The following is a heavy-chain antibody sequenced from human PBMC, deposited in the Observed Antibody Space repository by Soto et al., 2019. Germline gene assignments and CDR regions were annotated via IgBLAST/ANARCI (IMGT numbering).Heavy chain of an antibody. D-gene: IGHD2-2*01. Sequence: GGSLRLSCAASGYTFDDYAMHWVRQASGKGLEWVSGISWNSGSIGYADSVKGRFTIFRDNAKNSLYLQMNSLRAEDTALYYCAKDIGYCISTSCYGLDYWGQGT. CDR3: AKDIGYCISTSCYGLDY. V-gene: IGHV3-9*01. J-gene: IGHJ4*02. CDR2: ISWNSGSI. CDR1: GYTFDDYA.